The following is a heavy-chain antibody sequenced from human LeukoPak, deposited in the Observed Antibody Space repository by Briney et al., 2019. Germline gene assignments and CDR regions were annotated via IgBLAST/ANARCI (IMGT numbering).Heavy chain of an antibody. V-gene: IGHV1-46*01. Sequence: ASVTVSCTASGYTFTSYYMHWVRQAPGQGLEWMGIINPSGGSTSYAQKFQGRVTMTRDTSTSTVYMELSSLRSEDTAVYYCARGMAGVNAFDIWGQGTMVTVSS. CDR3: ARGMAGVNAFDI. CDR2: INPSGGST. D-gene: IGHD3-10*01. CDR1: GYTFTSYY. J-gene: IGHJ3*02.